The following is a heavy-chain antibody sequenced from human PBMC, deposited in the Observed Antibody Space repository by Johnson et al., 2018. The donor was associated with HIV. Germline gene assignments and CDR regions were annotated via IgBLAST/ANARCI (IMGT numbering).Heavy chain of an antibody. D-gene: IGHD6-13*01. CDR1: GFTFSSYW. CDR2: IKQDGSEK. Sequence: EVQLVESGGGLVQPGGSLRLSCAASGFTFSSYWMNWVRQAPWKGLEWVASIKQDGSEKYYVDSVKGRFTISRDNAKNSLYLQMNSPRAEDTAVYYCARGVYSSSWYGAFDIWGQGTMVTVAS. V-gene: IGHV3-7*01. J-gene: IGHJ3*02. CDR3: ARGVYSSSWYGAFDI.